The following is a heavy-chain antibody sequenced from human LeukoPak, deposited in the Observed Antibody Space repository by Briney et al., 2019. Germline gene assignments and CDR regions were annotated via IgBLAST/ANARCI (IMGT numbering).Heavy chain of an antibody. Sequence: GGSMRLSCAASGFTFSSYWMSWVRQAPGKGLEWVANIKQDGSEKYYVDSVKGRFTISRDNAKNSLYLQMNSLRAEDTAVYFCAREGDSGNWIDPWGQGTLVTVSS. CDR2: IKQDGSEK. V-gene: IGHV3-7*01. CDR1: GFTFSSYW. CDR3: AREGDSGNWIDP. D-gene: IGHD1-26*01. J-gene: IGHJ5*02.